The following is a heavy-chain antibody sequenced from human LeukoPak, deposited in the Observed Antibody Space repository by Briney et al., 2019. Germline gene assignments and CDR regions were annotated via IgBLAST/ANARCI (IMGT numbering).Heavy chain of an antibody. V-gene: IGHV4-59*01. D-gene: IGHD2-15*01. Sequence: SETLSLTCTVSGASISSYYCNWIRQPPGKGLEWIGYINYTGSTNHNPSLKSRVSISVDTSKNQFSLKLNSVTTADTAMYYCAIFGSGGSWGQGTLVTVSS. J-gene: IGHJ5*02. CDR1: GASISSYY. CDR2: INYTGST. CDR3: AIFGSGGS.